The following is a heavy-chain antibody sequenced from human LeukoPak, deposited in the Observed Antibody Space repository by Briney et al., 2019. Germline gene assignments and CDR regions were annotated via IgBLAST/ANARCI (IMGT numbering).Heavy chain of an antibody. CDR2: INHSGST. J-gene: IGHJ4*02. CDR1: GGSISSYY. V-gene: IGHV4-34*01. CDR3: ARLRYSGYDFDY. Sequence: PSETLSLTCTVSGGSISSYYWSWIRQPPGKGLEWIGEINHSGSTNYNPSLKSRVTISVDTSKNQFSLKLSSVTAADTAVYYCARLRYSGYDFDYWGQGTLVTVSS. D-gene: IGHD5-12*01.